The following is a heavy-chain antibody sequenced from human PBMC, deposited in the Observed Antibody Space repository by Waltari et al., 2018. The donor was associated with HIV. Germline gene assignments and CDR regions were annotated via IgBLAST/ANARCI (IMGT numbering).Heavy chain of an antibody. CDR3: ARGGFYGSGSKVN. V-gene: IGHV3-7*04. CDR2: IKQDGSEK. J-gene: IGHJ4*02. Sequence: EVQLVESGGGWVQPGGFLRLSYAASGFTFSSYWMSWVGQGPGKGLEWGANIKQDGSEKYYVDSVNGRFTISRDNAENSLYMQMNSLGAEETAVYYCARGGFYGSGSKVNWGQGTLVTVSS. CDR1: GFTFSSYW. D-gene: IGHD3-10*01.